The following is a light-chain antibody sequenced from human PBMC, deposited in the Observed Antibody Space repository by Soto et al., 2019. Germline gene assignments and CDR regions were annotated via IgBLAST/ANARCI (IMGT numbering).Light chain of an antibody. J-gene: IGKJ1*01. CDR2: KAS. CDR3: QQYRGYSWT. V-gene: IGKV1-5*03. CDR1: QSVTRW. Sequence: DIQMTQSPSTLSASVGDRVTITCRASQSVTRWLDWYQQKPGKAPNLLIYKASNLEYGVSSRFSGSGYGTEFTLTISSLQPDDFATYYCQQYRGYSWTFGQGTKVEIK.